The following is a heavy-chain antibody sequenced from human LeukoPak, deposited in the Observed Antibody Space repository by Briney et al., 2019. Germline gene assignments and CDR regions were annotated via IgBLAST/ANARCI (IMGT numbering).Heavy chain of an antibody. CDR1: GYTFTSYD. D-gene: IGHD3-3*01. V-gene: IGHV1-8*01. J-gene: IGHJ4*02. Sequence: ASLKLSCKASGYTFTSYDINWVRQAPGQGLEWMGWMNPNSGNTGYAQKFQGRVTMTRNTSISTAYMELSSLRSEDTAVYYCARGSASRTFDYWGQGTLVTVSS. CDR3: ARGSASRTFDY. CDR2: MNPNSGNT.